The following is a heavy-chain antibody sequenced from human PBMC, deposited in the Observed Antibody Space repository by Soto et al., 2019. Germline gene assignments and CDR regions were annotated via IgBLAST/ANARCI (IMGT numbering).Heavy chain of an antibody. V-gene: IGHV4-31*03. CDR1: GGSISSGGYY. CDR3: ARGPHDSSGYYPEY. CDR2: IYYSGST. J-gene: IGHJ4*02. D-gene: IGHD3-22*01. Sequence: SETLSLTCTVSGGSISSGGYYWSWIRQHPGKGLEWIGYIYYSGSTYYNPSLKSRVTISVDTSKNQFSLKLSSVTAADTAVYYCARGPHDSSGYYPEYWGQGTLVTV.